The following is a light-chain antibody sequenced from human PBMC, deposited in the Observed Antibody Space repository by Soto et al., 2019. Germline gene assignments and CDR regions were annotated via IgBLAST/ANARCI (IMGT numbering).Light chain of an antibody. V-gene: IGKV1-5*03. CDR1: QSISSW. Sequence: DIQMTQSPSTLSVSVGDRVTITCRASQSISSWLAWYQQKPGKAPKSLIYKASSLESGVPSRFSGSGSGTDCTLTISSLQPDDFETYYCQQYSISPITFGQGTRLEIK. CDR2: KAS. J-gene: IGKJ5*01. CDR3: QQYSISPIT.